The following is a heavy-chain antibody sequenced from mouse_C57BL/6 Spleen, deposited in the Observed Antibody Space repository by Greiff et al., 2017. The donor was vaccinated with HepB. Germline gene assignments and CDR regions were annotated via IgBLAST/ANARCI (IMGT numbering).Heavy chain of an antibody. J-gene: IGHJ2*01. CDR1: GFTFSSYA. CDR3: AREGAYSNPYYFDY. CDR2: ISDGGSYT. V-gene: IGHV5-4*01. Sequence: EVKLMESGGGLVKPGGSLKLSCAASGFTFSSYAMSWVRQTPEKRLEWVATISDGGSYTYYPDNVKGRFTISRDNAKNNLYLQMSHLKSEDTAMYYCAREGAYSNPYYFDYWGQGTTLTVSS. D-gene: IGHD2-5*01.